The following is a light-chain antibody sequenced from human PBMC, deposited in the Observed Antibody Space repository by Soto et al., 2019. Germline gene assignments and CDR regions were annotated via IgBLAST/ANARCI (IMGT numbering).Light chain of an antibody. Sequence: QSALTQPASVSGSPGQSITISCTGTSSDVGGYDFVSWYQQHPGKAPKLMIYDVSHRPSGVSNRFSGSRSGNTASLTISGLQPEDEADYYCTSYTSSSTLDVFGTGTKLTVL. CDR2: DVS. V-gene: IGLV2-14*01. CDR3: TSYTSSSTLDV. J-gene: IGLJ1*01. CDR1: SSDVGGYDF.